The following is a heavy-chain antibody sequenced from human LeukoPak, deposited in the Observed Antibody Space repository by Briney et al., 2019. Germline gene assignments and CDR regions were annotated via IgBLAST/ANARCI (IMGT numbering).Heavy chain of an antibody. J-gene: IGHJ5*02. CDR3: ARLRKDYDSSGYYWARYNWFDP. V-gene: IGHV4-34*01. D-gene: IGHD3-22*01. CDR1: GGSFSGYY. CDR2: INHSGGT. Sequence: SETLSLTCAVYGGSFSGYYWSWIRQPPGKGLEWIGEINHSGGTNYNPSLKSRVTISVDTSKNQFSLKLSSVTAADTAVYYCARLRKDYDSSGYYWARYNWFDPWGQGTLVTVSS.